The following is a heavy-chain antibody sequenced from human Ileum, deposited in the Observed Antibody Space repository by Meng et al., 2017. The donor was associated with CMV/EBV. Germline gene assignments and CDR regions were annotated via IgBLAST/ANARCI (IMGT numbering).Heavy chain of an antibody. CDR3: ARGPGASTREGFDY. CDR2: FYSSDTY. Sequence: QVQREDAGPGLGHPSETLSLTCTVSGGSVNNYYWSWIRQSAGKGLEWIGRFYSSDTYNYHPSLDSRVTMSLDTSKNQFSLNLRSVTAADTATYYCARGPGASTREGFDYWGLGTLVTVSS. V-gene: IGHV4-4*07. CDR1: GGSVNNYY. D-gene: IGHD1-26*01. J-gene: IGHJ4*02.